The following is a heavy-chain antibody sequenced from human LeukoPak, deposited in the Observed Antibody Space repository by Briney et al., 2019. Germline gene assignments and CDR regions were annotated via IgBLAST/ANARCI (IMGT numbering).Heavy chain of an antibody. CDR2: ISYDGSNK. J-gene: IGHJ4*02. D-gene: IGHD4-23*01. V-gene: IGHV3-30*18. CDR3: AKGPSTVVTHYYFDY. CDR1: GFTFSSYG. Sequence: PGGSLRLSCAASGFTFSSYGMHWVRQAPGKGLEWVAVISYDGSNKYYADSVKGRFTISRDNSKNTLYLQMNSLRAEDTAVYYCAKGPSTVVTHYYFDYWGQGTLVTVSS.